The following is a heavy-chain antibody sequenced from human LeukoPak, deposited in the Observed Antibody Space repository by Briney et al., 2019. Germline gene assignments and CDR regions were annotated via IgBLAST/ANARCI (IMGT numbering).Heavy chain of an antibody. Sequence: GGSLRLSCAASGFTFSSYGMHWVRQAPGKGLEWVAFIRYDGSNKYYADSVKGRFTISRDNSKNTLYLQMNSLRAEDTAVYYCAKRDGDYVEDLYSYYYYMDVWGKGTTVTVSS. J-gene: IGHJ6*03. V-gene: IGHV3-30*02. D-gene: IGHD4-17*01. CDR3: AKRDGDYVEDLYSYYYYMDV. CDR1: GFTFSSYG. CDR2: IRYDGSNK.